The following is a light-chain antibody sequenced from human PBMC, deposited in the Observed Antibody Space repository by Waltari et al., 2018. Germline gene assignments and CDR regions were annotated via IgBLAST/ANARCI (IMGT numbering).Light chain of an antibody. CDR3: QQYFNTPFT. Sequence: DIVVTQSPDSLSVSLGERATNSSKSSQSVLDSSNNKNALAWYQQKPGQTPNLLIYWASTRESGVSDRFSASGSGTDFTLTISSLQAEDVAVYYCQQYFNTPFTFGPGTKVDIK. CDR1: QSVLDSSNNKNA. J-gene: IGKJ3*01. V-gene: IGKV4-1*01. CDR2: WAS.